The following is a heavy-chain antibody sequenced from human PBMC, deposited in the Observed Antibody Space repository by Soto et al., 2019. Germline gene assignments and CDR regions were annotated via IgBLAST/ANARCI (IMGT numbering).Heavy chain of an antibody. CDR2: IYHSGST. J-gene: IGHJ2*01. Sequence: SETLSLTCAVSGGSISSNSWWSWVRQPPGKGLEWIREIYHSGSTNYNPSLKSRVTISVDKSKNQFSLKLSSVTAADTAVYYCARVRGDYDILTGSYWYFDLWGRGALVTVSS. D-gene: IGHD3-9*01. CDR1: GGSISSNSW. CDR3: ARVRGDYDILTGSYWYFDL. V-gene: IGHV4-4*02.